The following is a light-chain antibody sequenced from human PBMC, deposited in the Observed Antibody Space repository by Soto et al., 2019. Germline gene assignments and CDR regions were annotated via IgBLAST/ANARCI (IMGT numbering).Light chain of an antibody. Sequence: QSVLTQPPSASGTPGQRVTISCSGSNSNIGSNTVNWYQQLPGTAPKVIVYEGIKRPSGVSDRFSGSTSGSTASLTISGLQAEDEAEYYCCSYVGATTYVFGSGTKVTVL. V-gene: IGLV1-44*01. CDR3: CSYVGATTYV. J-gene: IGLJ1*01. CDR2: EGI. CDR1: NSNIGSNT.